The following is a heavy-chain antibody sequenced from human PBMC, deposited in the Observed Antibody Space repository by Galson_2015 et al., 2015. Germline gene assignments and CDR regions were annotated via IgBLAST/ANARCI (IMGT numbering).Heavy chain of an antibody. Sequence: SLRLSCAASGFTFSSYWMHWVRQVPGKGLMWVSRIKGDGSSIIYADSVKGRFTISRDNTKNTVWLQMNSLRVEDTAVYHCARDPVDGSGHFDYWGQGTLVTVSS. D-gene: IGHD6-19*01. CDR1: GFTFSSYW. V-gene: IGHV3-74*01. CDR2: IKGDGSSI. CDR3: ARDPVDGSGHFDY. J-gene: IGHJ4*02.